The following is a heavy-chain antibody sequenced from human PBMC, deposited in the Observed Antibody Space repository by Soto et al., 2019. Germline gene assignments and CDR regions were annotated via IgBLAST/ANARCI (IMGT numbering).Heavy chain of an antibody. CDR1: GFTFSSYA. V-gene: IGHV3-23*01. CDR2: IGTNSDT. CDR3: AKKYACTGRLDY. Sequence: PGGSLRLSCAASGFTFSSYAMNWVRQAPGKGLEWVSAIGTNSDTYYADSVKGRFTISRDNFKTTLYLQMNSLRAEDTALYYCAKKYACTGRLDYWGQGTLVTVSS. J-gene: IGHJ4*02. D-gene: IGHD2-2*01.